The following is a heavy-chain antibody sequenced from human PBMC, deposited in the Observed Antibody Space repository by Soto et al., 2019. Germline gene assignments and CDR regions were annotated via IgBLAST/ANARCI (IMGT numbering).Heavy chain of an antibody. V-gene: IGHV1-46*01. Sequence: ASVKVSCKAPGYTFTSYYMHWVRQAPGQGLEWMGIINPSGGSTSYAQKFQGRVTMTRDTSTSTVYMELSSLRSEDTAVYYCAIRSGYCISTSCYQDFDYWGQGTLVTVSS. CDR2: INPSGGST. CDR1: GYTFTSYY. CDR3: AIRSGYCISTSCYQDFDY. J-gene: IGHJ4*02. D-gene: IGHD2-2*01.